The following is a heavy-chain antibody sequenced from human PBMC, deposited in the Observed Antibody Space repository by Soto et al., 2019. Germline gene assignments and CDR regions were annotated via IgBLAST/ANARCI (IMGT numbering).Heavy chain of an antibody. CDR1: GFTFSSYA. V-gene: IGHV3-23*01. Sequence: GGSLRLSCAASGFTFSSYAMSWVRQAPGKGLEWVSAISGSGGSTYYADSVKGRFTISRDNSKNTLYLQMNSLRAEDTAVYYCAKVGYVTFSLAPSAFDIWGQGTMVTVSS. D-gene: IGHD5-12*01. J-gene: IGHJ3*02. CDR3: AKVGYVTFSLAPSAFDI. CDR2: ISGSGGST.